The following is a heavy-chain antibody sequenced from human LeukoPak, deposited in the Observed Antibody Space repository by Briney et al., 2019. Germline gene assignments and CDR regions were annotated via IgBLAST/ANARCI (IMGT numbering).Heavy chain of an antibody. J-gene: IGHJ4*02. V-gene: IGHV3-15*01. CDR3: TTDLFGAIAPY. Sequence: GGSLRLSCAASGFTFSNAWMTWVRHAPGKGLEWVGRIKSKYDGETIDYAAPVKGRFTISRDDSKNTLYLQMNSLKTEDTAVYYCTTDLFGAIAPYWGQGTLVTVSS. CDR2: IKSKYDGETI. D-gene: IGHD3-16*02. CDR1: GFTFSNAW.